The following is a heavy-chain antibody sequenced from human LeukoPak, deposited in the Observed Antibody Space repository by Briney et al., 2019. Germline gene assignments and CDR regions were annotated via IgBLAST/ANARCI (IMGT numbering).Heavy chain of an antibody. Sequence: ASVKVSCKASGYTFTNYDINWVRQATGQGLEWMGWMNPNSGNTGYAQKFQDRVTMTRNTSISTAYMELSSLRSEDTAVYYCARGLGPYGSGSYYYYYAMDVWGQGTTVTVSS. V-gene: IGHV1-8*01. CDR2: MNPNSGNT. J-gene: IGHJ6*02. CDR1: GYTFTNYD. D-gene: IGHD3-10*01. CDR3: ARGLGPYGSGSYYYYYAMDV.